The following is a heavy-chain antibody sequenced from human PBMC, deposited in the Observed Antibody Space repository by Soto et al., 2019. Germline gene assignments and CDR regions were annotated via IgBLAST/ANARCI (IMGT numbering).Heavy chain of an antibody. Sequence: GGSLRLSCAASGFTFSNYGMSWVRQAPGKGPEFVSAISASGDATFYADSVKGRFTISRDNSKSTLYMEMNSLGAEDTAKYYCAKEMGARMPFDFWGLGTLVTVSS. CDR2: ISASGDAT. CDR3: AKEMGARMPFDF. CDR1: GFTFSNYG. J-gene: IGHJ4*02. V-gene: IGHV3-23*01. D-gene: IGHD3-16*01.